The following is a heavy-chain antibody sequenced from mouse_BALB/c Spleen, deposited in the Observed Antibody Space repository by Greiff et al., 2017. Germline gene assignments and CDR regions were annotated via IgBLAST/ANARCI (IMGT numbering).Heavy chain of an antibody. CDR2: SRNKANDYTT. Sequence: EVQVVESGGGLVQPGGSLRLSCATSGFTFSDFYMEWVRQPPGKRLEWIAASRNKANDYTTEYSASVKGRFIVSRDTSQSILYLQMNALRAEDTAIYYCARDASYYRYDGYAMDYWGQGTSVTVSS. D-gene: IGHD2-14*01. CDR1: GFTFSDFY. CDR3: ARDASYYRYDGYAMDY. J-gene: IGHJ4*01. V-gene: IGHV7-1*02.